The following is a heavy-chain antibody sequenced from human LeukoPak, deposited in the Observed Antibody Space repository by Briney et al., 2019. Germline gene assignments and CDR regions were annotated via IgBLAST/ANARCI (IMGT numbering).Heavy chain of an antibody. CDR1: GFTFSSYE. D-gene: IGHD6-13*01. J-gene: IGHJ4*02. CDR2: ISSSSSYI. CDR3: ARDISSCDY. Sequence: GGSLRLSCAASGFTFSSYEMNWVRQAPGKGLEWVSSISSSSSYIYYADSVKGRFTTSRDNAKNSLYLQMNSLRAEDTAVYYCARDISSCDYWGQGTLVTVSS. V-gene: IGHV3-21*01.